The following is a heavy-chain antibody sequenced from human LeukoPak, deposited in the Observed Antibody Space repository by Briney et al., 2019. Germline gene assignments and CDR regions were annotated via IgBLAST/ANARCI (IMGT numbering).Heavy chain of an antibody. V-gene: IGHV3-7*01. D-gene: IGHD2-2*01. CDR3: AREYCSGTSCYGYFDY. J-gene: IGHJ4*02. CDR2: IKQDGSQI. CDR1: GFTFSSHW. Sequence: GGSLRLSCATSGFTFSSHWMSWVRRAPGKGLEWVANIKQDGSQIFYVDSVKGRFTISRDTAKNSLSLQMNSLRAEDTAVYYCAREYCSGTSCYGYFDYWGQGTLVTVSS.